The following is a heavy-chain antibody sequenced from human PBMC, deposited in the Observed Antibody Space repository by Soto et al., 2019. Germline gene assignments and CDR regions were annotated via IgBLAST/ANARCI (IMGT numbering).Heavy chain of an antibody. CDR1: GGSISSGGYY. CDR2: IYYSGNT. V-gene: IGHV4-31*03. Sequence: SETLSLTCTVSGGSISSGGYYWSWIRQHPGKGLEWIGYIYYSGNTYYDPSLKSRVTISVDTSKNQFSLKLSSVTAADTAVYYCARECGNRCYTDYWGQGTLVTVS. J-gene: IGHJ4*02. D-gene: IGHD2-15*01. CDR3: ARECGNRCYTDY.